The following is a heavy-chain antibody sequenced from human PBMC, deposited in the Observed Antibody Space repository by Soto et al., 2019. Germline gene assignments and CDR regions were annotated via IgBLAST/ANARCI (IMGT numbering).Heavy chain of an antibody. CDR3: AKVANVGVVVEYFDH. J-gene: IGHJ4*02. V-gene: IGHV3-23*01. D-gene: IGHD3-3*01. Sequence: GGSLRLSCGSSGFNFANYAMACVRQAPGKGLEWVSGISSTGRRTYYADSVRGRFSISRDNSKNTVDLQINSLRAEDTAVYYCAKVANVGVVVEYFDHWGQGS. CDR1: GFNFANYA. CDR2: ISSTGRRT.